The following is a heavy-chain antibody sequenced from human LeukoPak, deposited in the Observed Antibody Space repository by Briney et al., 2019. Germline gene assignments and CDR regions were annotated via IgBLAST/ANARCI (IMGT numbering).Heavy chain of an antibody. CDR3: AKIEVTGYYFPDGMDV. V-gene: IGHV3-23*01. CDR1: GFTFSSYA. D-gene: IGHD3-9*01. Sequence: GGSLRLSCAASGFTFSSYAMSWVRQAPGKGLEWVSAISGSGGSTYYAYSVKGRFTISRDNSKNTLYLQMNSLRAEDTAVYYCAKIEVTGYYFPDGMDVWGQGTTVTVSS. CDR2: ISGSGGST. J-gene: IGHJ6*02.